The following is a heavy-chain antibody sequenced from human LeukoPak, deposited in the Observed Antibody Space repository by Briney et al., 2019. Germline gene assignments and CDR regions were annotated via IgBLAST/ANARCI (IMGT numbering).Heavy chain of an antibody. J-gene: IGHJ5*02. CDR2: INPRDGST. CDR1: GYTFTNYY. CDR3: ARGSRVGVRGPFDP. V-gene: IGHV1-46*03. D-gene: IGHD3-10*02. Sequence: GASVKVSCKAAGYTFTNYYMQWVRQAPGQGLEWMGIINPRDGSTSYAQKFQGRVTMTRDTSTSTVYMELSSLRSEDTAVYYCARGSRVGVRGPFDPWGQGTLVTVSS.